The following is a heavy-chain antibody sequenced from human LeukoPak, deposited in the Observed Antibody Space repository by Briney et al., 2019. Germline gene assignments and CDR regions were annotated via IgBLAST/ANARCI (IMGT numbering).Heavy chain of an antibody. D-gene: IGHD2-2*01. CDR2: ISGSGGST. Sequence: PGGSLRLYCAASGFTFSSYAMSWVRQAPGKGLEWVSAISGSGGSTYYADSVKGRFTISRDNSKNTLYLQMNSLRAEDTAVYYCAKDLDCSSTSCYPDYWGQGTLVTVSS. CDR1: GFTFSSYA. CDR3: AKDLDCSSTSCYPDY. V-gene: IGHV3-23*01. J-gene: IGHJ4*02.